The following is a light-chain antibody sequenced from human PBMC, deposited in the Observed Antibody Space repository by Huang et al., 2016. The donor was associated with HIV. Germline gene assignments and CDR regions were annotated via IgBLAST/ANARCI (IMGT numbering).Light chain of an antibody. CDR3: QQYYSTPYT. J-gene: IGKJ2*01. CDR2: WAS. Sequence: DIVMTQSPDSLAVSLGERATINCKSSQTILYSSNNKNYLAWYQQRPGHPPKLLIYWASFRELGGPDRFSGSASGKDFTLTISSLQAEDVAVYYCQQYYSTPYTFGQGTRLEIK. V-gene: IGKV4-1*01. CDR1: QTILYSSNNKNY.